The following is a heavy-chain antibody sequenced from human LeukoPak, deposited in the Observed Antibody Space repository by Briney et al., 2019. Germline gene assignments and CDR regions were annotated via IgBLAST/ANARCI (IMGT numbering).Heavy chain of an antibody. CDR1: GFTFSSYA. CDR3: AKDLSVTTDY. J-gene: IGHJ4*02. CDR2: ISGSGGST. V-gene: IGHV3-23*01. Sequence: GGSLRLSCAASGFTFSSYAMSWVRQAPGKGLEWVSTISGSGGSTYYVDSVKGRLTISRDNAKNTLYLQMNSLRAEDTAVYYCAKDLSVTTDYWGQGTLVTVSS. D-gene: IGHD4-17*01.